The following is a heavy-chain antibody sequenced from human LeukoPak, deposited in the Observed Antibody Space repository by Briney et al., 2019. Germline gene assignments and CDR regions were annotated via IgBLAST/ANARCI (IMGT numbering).Heavy chain of an antibody. J-gene: IGHJ5*02. Sequence: PGGSLRLSCAASGFTFSSYGMHWVRRAPGKGLEWVAVIWYDGSNKYYADSVKGRFTISRDNSKNTLYLQMNSLRAEDTAVYYCARDLGITMVREPNWFDPWGQGALVTVSS. CDR2: IWYDGSNK. CDR1: GFTFSSYG. V-gene: IGHV3-33*01. D-gene: IGHD3-10*01. CDR3: ARDLGITMVREPNWFDP.